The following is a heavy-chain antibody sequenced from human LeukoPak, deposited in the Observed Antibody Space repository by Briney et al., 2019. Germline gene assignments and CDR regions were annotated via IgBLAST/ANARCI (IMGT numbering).Heavy chain of an antibody. CDR2: INQDGSAK. D-gene: IGHD3-16*01. Sequence: PGGSLRLSCAASGFTFSSYWMSWVRQAPGKGLEWVANINQDGSAKDYGGSVKGRFTISRDNARNSLYLQMSSLRAEDTAVYYCATYTHWVAGDVWGQGTTVTVSS. CDR3: ATYTHWVAGDV. V-gene: IGHV3-7*01. J-gene: IGHJ6*02. CDR1: GFTFSSYW.